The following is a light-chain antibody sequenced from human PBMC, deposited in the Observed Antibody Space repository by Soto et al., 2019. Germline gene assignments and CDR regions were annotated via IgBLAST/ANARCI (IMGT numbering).Light chain of an antibody. CDR3: QHYGSSRNT. J-gene: IGKJ5*01. CDR1: ESVTSSY. Sequence: EIVLTQSPGTLSLSPGERATLSCRSSESVTSSYFAWYQQKPGQTPRLLIYGASSRATGIPDRFSGSGSGTDVTLTISRLEPEDFAVSYCQHYGSSRNTFGQGTRLEIK. CDR2: GAS. V-gene: IGKV3-20*01.